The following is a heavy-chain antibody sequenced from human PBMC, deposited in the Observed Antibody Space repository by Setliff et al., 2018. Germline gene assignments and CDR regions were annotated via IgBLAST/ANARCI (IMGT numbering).Heavy chain of an antibody. Sequence: ASVKVSCKASGYTFTGYYMHWVRQAPGQGLEWMGWINPNSGGTNYAQKFQGWVTMTRDTSISTAYMELSRLRSGDTAVYYCARRRYYYDSSGYRWGGFYFDYWGQGTLVTVSS. CDR3: ARRRYYYDSSGYRWGGFYFDY. CDR1: GYTFTGYY. V-gene: IGHV1-2*04. D-gene: IGHD3-22*01. CDR2: INPNSGGT. J-gene: IGHJ4*02.